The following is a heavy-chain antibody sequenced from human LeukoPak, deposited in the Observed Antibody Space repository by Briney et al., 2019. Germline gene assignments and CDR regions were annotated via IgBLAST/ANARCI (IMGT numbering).Heavy chain of an antibody. CDR1: GFTFSSYS. CDR2: ISGSGGST. Sequence: GGSLRLSCAASGFTFSSYSMNWVRQAPGKGLEWVSAISGSGGSTYYADPVKGRFTISRDNSKNTLYLQMNSLRAEDTAVYYCANQAVAGYYYYMDVWGKGTTVTVSS. D-gene: IGHD6-19*01. J-gene: IGHJ6*03. V-gene: IGHV3-23*01. CDR3: ANQAVAGYYYYMDV.